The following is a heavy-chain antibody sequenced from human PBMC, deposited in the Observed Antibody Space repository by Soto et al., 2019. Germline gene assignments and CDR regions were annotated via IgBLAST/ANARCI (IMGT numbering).Heavy chain of an antibody. CDR1: GGTFSNYA. D-gene: IGHD3-22*01. J-gene: IGHJ4*02. CDR3: ARDTPLADSSGYYLDY. CDR2: IIPIFGTA. Sequence: SVKVSCKASGGTFSNYAISWVRQAPGQGLEWMGGIIPIFGTANYAQKFQGRVTITADESTSTAYMELSSLRSEDTAVYYCARDTPLADSSGYYLDYWGQGTLVTVSS. V-gene: IGHV1-69*13.